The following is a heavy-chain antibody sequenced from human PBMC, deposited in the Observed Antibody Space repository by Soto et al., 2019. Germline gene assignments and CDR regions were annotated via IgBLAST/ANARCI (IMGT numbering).Heavy chain of an antibody. CDR2: ISAYNGNT. J-gene: IGHJ3*02. Sequence: ASLKVYCNSSGYTFTSYGISCVRQAPGQGLEWMGWISAYNGNTNYAQKLQGRVTMTTDTSTSTAYMELRSLRSDDTAVYYCARPFTQQGAFDIWGQGTMVTVSS. CDR3: ARPFTQQGAFDI. CDR1: GYTFTSYG. V-gene: IGHV1-18*01.